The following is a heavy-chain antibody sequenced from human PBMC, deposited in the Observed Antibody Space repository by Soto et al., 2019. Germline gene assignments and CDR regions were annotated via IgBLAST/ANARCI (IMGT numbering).Heavy chain of an antibody. J-gene: IGHJ4*02. CDR1: GNSFNNW. Sequence: GESLKISCKGLGNSFNNWIGWVRQMPGKGLEWVGIIYPGDSDTRYSPSFQGQVTISADKSISTAYLQWCSLKPSDSAMYYCAKYNGYNSGCQFDYWGQGTLVTVSS. D-gene: IGHD3-22*01. CDR3: AKYNGYNSGCQFDY. CDR2: IYPGDSDT. V-gene: IGHV5-51*01.